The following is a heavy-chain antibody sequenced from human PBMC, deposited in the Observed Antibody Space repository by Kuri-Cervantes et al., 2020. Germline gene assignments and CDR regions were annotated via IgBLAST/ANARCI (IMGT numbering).Heavy chain of an antibody. Sequence: ETLSLTCAASGFTFSSYDMHWVRQATGKGLEWVSAIGTAGDTYYPGSVKGRFTISRENAKNSLYLQMNSLRAGDTAVYYCARGPITGNRFDYWGQGTLVTVSS. CDR2: IGTAGDT. CDR3: ARGPITGNRFDY. D-gene: IGHD1-20*01. V-gene: IGHV3-13*01. CDR1: GFTFSSYD. J-gene: IGHJ4*02.